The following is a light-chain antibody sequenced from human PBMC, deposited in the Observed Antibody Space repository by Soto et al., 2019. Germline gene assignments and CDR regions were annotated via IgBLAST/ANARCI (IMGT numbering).Light chain of an antibody. J-gene: IGLJ2*01. CDR2: SNN. V-gene: IGLV1-44*01. CDR3: AALDDSLNGPV. Sequence: QSVLTQPPSASGTPGQRVTISCSGSSSNIGSNTVNWYQQLPGTAPKLLIYSNNQRPSGVPDRFSGSKSGTSASLAISGLPSEDEADYYCAALDDSLNGPVLGGGTQLTVL. CDR1: SSNIGSNT.